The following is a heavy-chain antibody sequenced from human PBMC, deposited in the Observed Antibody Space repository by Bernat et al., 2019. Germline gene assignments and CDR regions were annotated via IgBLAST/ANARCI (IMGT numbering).Heavy chain of an antibody. CDR3: AKDHPYGMDV. J-gene: IGHJ6*01. V-gene: IGHV3-30*02. Sequence: QVQLVESGGGVVQPGGSLRLSCAASGFTFSDYGMHWVRQAPGKGLEWVAFVRYDGSNKYYEASVKGRFTISRDNSKNTLYLQMNSLRPEDTAVYYCAKDHPYGMDVWGQGTTVTVSS. CDR2: VRYDGSNK. CDR1: GFTFSDYG.